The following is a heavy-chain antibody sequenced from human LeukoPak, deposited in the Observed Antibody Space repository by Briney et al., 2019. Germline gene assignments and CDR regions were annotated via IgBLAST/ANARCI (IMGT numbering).Heavy chain of an antibody. CDR1: GGSISSCY. CDR3: ARASWYDYVWRSYRFDDAFDI. V-gene: IGHV4-4*07. J-gene: IGHJ3*02. CDR2: IYTSGST. D-gene: IGHD3-16*02. Sequence: SETLSLTCTVSGGSISSCYWSWIRQPAGKGLEWIGRIYTSGSTNYNPSLKSRVTMSVDTSKNQFSLKLSSVTAADTAVYYCARASWYDYVWRSYRFDDAFDIWGQGTMVTVSS.